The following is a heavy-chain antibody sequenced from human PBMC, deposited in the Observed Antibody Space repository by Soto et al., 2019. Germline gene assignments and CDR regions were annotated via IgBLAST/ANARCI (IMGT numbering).Heavy chain of an antibody. CDR2: IIPIFGTA. V-gene: IGHV1-69*13. CDR3: ARGDSQYYYDSSGYLDY. Sequence: GASVKVSCKASGGTFSSYAISWVRQAPGQGLGWMGGIIPIFGTANYAQKFQGRVTITADESTSTAYMELSSLRSEDTAVYYCARGDSQYYYDSSGYLDYWGQGTLVTVSS. CDR1: GGTFSSYA. J-gene: IGHJ4*02. D-gene: IGHD3-22*01.